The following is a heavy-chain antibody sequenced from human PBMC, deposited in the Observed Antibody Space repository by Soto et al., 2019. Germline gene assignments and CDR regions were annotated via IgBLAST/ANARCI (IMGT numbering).Heavy chain of an antibody. Sequence: SETLSLTCTVSGGSISSYYWSWIRQPAGKGLEWIGRIYTSGSTNYNPSLKSRVTMSVDTSKNHFSLKLSSVTAADTAVYYCARDPNYYDSSGYPIRFDPWGQGTLVTVPQ. CDR3: ARDPNYYDSSGYPIRFDP. D-gene: IGHD3-22*01. CDR2: IYTSGST. J-gene: IGHJ5*02. CDR1: GGSISSYY. V-gene: IGHV4-4*07.